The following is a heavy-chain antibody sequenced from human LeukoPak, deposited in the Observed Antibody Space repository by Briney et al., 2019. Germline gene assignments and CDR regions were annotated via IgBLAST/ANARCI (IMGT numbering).Heavy chain of an antibody. Sequence: SVKVSCKASGGIFNTLAISWVRQAPGQGLEWMGRIIPILGTTNYAQKFQGRVTISADESTRTAYMELSSLRSEDTAMYYCARVDRDAEENSDCWGQGTLVTVSS. D-gene: IGHD5-24*01. CDR3: ARVDRDAEENSDC. CDR1: GGIFNTLA. CDR2: IIPILGTT. V-gene: IGHV1-69*11. J-gene: IGHJ4*02.